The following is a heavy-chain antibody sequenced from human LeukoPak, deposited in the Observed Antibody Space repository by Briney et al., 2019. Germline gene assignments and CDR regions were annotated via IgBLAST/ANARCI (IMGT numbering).Heavy chain of an antibody. CDR3: ARLYYYDSSGYYYNDY. J-gene: IGHJ4*02. D-gene: IGHD3-22*01. Sequence: PGGSLRLSCAASGFTFSSYAMSWVRQAPGKGLEWVSAISGSGGSTYYADSVKGRFTISRDNSKNTLYLQMNSLRAADTAVYYCARLYYYDSSGYYYNDYWGQGTLVTVSS. CDR2: ISGSGGST. CDR1: GFTFSSYA. V-gene: IGHV3-23*01.